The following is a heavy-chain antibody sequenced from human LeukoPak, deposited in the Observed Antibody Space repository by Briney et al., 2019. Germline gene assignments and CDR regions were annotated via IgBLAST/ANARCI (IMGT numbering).Heavy chain of an antibody. CDR1: GGTFSSYT. Sequence: ASVKVSCXASGGTFSSYTISWVRRAHGQGLEWMGRIIPILGIANYAQKFQGRVTITADKSTSTAYMELSSLRSEDTAVYYCARGRFLEMATIGASYGFDYWGQGTLVTVSS. J-gene: IGHJ4*02. CDR2: IIPILGIA. V-gene: IGHV1-69*02. CDR3: ARGRFLEMATIGASYGFDY. D-gene: IGHD5-24*01.